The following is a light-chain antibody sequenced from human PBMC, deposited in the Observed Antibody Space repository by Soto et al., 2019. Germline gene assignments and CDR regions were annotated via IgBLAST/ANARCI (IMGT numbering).Light chain of an antibody. V-gene: IGKV3-15*01. CDR3: QQYNTWPLT. CDR2: GAS. J-gene: IGKJ1*01. Sequence: ETVITQSPFTLSVSPGERATLSCTASQSVSSNLAWYQQKPGQAPRLLIYGASSRATGIPTRFSGSGSGTDFTLTISRLQSEDVALYQCQQYNTWPLTFGQGTKVDIK. CDR1: QSVSSN.